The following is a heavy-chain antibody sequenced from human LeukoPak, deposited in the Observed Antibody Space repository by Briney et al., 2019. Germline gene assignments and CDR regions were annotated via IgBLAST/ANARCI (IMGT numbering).Heavy chain of an antibody. CDR2: IYYSGRT. D-gene: IGHD4-23*01. CDR1: GGSISSGDYY. Sequence: SQTLSLTCTVSGGSISSGDYYWSWIRQHPGKGLEWIGYIYYSGRTYYNPSLKSRVTISVDTSKNQFSLKLSSVTAADTAVYYCARVGGTNYYYYGMDVWGQGTTVTVSS. CDR3: ARVGGTNYYYYGMDV. V-gene: IGHV4-31*03. J-gene: IGHJ6*02.